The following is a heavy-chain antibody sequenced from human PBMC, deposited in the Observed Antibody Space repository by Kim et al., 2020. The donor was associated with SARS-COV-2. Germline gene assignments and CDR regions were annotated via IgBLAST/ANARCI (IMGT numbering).Heavy chain of an antibody. D-gene: IGHD3-22*01. Sequence: FTISRDNSKNTLYLQMNSLRAEDTAVYYCARDGPRDLITMIVVVTYYFDYWGQGTLVTVSS. V-gene: IGHV3-30*01. J-gene: IGHJ4*02. CDR3: ARDGPRDLITMIVVVTYYFDY.